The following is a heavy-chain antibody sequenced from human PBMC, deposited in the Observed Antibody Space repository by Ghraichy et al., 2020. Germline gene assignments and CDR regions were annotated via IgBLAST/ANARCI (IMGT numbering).Heavy chain of an antibody. J-gene: IGHJ4*02. D-gene: IGHD6-19*01. V-gene: IGHV3-48*02. CDR2: INSAGHTM. Sequence: GGSLRLSCAAAGFTFSTYSIIWVRQAPGKGLEWVSYINSAGHTMYYADSVQGRFTVSRDNAKNSLFLQMNSLRDEDTVVYYCARGGSAWSGLDYWGQGTLVTVSS. CDR1: GFTFSTYS. CDR3: ARGGSAWSGLDY.